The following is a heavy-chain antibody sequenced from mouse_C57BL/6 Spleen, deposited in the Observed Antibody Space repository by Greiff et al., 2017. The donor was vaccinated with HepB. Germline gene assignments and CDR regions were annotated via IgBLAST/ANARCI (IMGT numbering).Heavy chain of an antibody. CDR2: IDPSDSYT. V-gene: IGHV1-59*01. CDR1: GYTFTSYW. CDR3: ASEKRAMDY. Sequence: QVQLKQPGAELVRPGTSVKLSCKASGYTFTSYWMHWVKQRPGQGLEWIGVIDPSDSYTNYNQKFKGKATLTVDTSSSTAYMQLSSLTSEDSAVYYCASEKRAMDYWGQGTSVTVSS. J-gene: IGHJ4*01.